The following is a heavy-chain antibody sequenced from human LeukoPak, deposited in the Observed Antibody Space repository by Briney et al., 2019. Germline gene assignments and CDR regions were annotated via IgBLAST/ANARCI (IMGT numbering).Heavy chain of an antibody. V-gene: IGHV1-18*01. Sequence: RASVKVSCKASGYTFTSYGISWVRQAPGQGLEWMGWISAYNGNTNYAQKLQGRVTMTTDTSTSTAYMELRSLRSDDTAVYYCARVLRASKYCSSTSCYSTYYYYYHMDVWGKGTTVTVSS. CDR1: GYTFTSYG. D-gene: IGHD2-2*01. J-gene: IGHJ6*03. CDR2: ISAYNGNT. CDR3: ARVLRASKYCSSTSCYSTYYYYYHMDV.